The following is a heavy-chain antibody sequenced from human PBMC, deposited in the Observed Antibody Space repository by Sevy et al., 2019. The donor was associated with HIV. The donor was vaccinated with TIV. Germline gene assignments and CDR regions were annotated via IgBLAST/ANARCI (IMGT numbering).Heavy chain of an antibody. D-gene: IGHD3-9*01. Sequence: ASVKVSCKASGYTFTSYAMNWVRQAPGQGLEWMGWINTNTGNPTYPQGFTGRFVFSLDTSVSTAYLQISSLKAEDTAVYYCARDLDYVILTGYAYYYGMDVWGQGTTVTVSS. J-gene: IGHJ6*02. CDR2: INTNTGNP. CDR3: ARDLDYVILTGYAYYYGMDV. CDR1: GYTFTSYA. V-gene: IGHV7-4-1*02.